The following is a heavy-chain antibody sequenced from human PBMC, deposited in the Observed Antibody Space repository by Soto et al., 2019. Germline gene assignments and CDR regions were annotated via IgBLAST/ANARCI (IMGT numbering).Heavy chain of an antibody. Sequence: QVQLVESGGSVVQPGRSLRLSCAASGFTFSNYGMHWVRQAPGKGLEWVAVILNDGSNRYHADSVKDRFTISRDNSKNTLHLQMNSLRAEDTAVYYCARDDEYSGNGMDVWGQGTAVTVS. CDR3: ARDDEYSGNGMDV. CDR2: ILNDGSNR. CDR1: GFTFSNYG. D-gene: IGHD3-10*01. J-gene: IGHJ6*02. V-gene: IGHV3-33*01.